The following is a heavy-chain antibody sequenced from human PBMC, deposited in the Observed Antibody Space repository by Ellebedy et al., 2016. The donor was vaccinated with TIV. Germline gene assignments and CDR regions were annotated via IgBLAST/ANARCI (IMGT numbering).Heavy chain of an antibody. J-gene: IGHJ6*02. D-gene: IGHD3-10*01. CDR1: GGSFSGYY. Sequence: MPSETLSLTCAVYGGSFSGYYWSWIRQPPGKGLEWIGEINHSGSTNYNPSLKSRVTILVDTSKNQFSLKLSSVTAADTAVYYCARSEYYFDSGSFYDMDVWGHGTTVIVSS. CDR2: INHSGST. V-gene: IGHV4-34*01. CDR3: ARSEYYFDSGSFYDMDV.